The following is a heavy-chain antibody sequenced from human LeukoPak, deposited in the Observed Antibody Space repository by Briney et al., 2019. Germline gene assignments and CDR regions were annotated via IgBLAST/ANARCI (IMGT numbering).Heavy chain of an antibody. V-gene: IGHV3-23*01. CDR3: AKGRDFGVVIPNWYFDL. J-gene: IGHJ2*01. CDR1: GFTFSSYA. CDR2: ISGSGGST. D-gene: IGHD3-3*01. Sequence: GGSLRLSCAASGFTFSSYAMSWVRQAPGKGLEWVSAISGSGGSTYYADSVKGRFTISRDNSKNTLYLQMNSLRAEDTAVYYCAKGRDFGVVIPNWYFDLWGRGTLVTVSS.